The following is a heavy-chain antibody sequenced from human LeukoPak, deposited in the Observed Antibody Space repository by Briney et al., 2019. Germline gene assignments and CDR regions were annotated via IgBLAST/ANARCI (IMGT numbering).Heavy chain of an antibody. D-gene: IGHD6-6*01. CDR1: GYTFTGYY. CDR2: VNPNNGGT. Sequence: ASVKVSCKASGYTFTGYYMQWVRQAPGQGLEWMGRVNPNNGGTNYAQKFQGRVTMTRDTSISTAYMELSRLRFDDTAVYYSARGTYVSSSVGSLYYYFMDVWGKGTTVTVSS. V-gene: IGHV1-2*06. CDR3: ARGTYVSSSVGSLYYYFMDV. J-gene: IGHJ6*03.